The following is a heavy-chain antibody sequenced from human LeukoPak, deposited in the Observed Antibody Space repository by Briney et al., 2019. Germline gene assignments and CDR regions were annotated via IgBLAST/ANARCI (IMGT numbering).Heavy chain of an antibody. D-gene: IGHD3-22*01. J-gene: IGHJ6*03. Sequence: GGSLRLSCAVSGFTFSSHAISWVRQAPGKGLEWVSCISASGGATWYGDSVQGRFTISRDNSKNTVFLQMNDLRADDTAIYYCAKDGHDTYLYFHMDVCGTGTMITVSS. V-gene: IGHV3-23*01. CDR3: AKDGHDTYLYFHMDV. CDR2: ISASGGAT. CDR1: GFTFSSHA.